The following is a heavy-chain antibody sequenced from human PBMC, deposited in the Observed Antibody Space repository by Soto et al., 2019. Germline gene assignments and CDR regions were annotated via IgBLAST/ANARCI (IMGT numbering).Heavy chain of an antibody. D-gene: IGHD1-7*01. Sequence: QIQLVQSGAEVKKPGASVKVSCKASGYTFSNDAITWVRQAPGQGLEWMGWVSAYNGNTNYAQKFKVRVNMTIDTSTSTAYTEIRSLRYDDTAVYFWVRTSRYYWNYMMYWGQGTLVTVSS. CDR3: VRTSRYYWNYMMY. J-gene: IGHJ4*02. CDR2: VSAYNGNT. V-gene: IGHV1-18*01. CDR1: GYTFSNDA.